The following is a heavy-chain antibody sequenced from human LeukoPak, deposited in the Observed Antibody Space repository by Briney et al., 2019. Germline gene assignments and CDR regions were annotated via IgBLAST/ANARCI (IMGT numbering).Heavy chain of an antibody. CDR1: GGSISSGSYY. Sequence: PSETLSLTCTVAGGSISSGSYYWSWIRQPAGKGLEWIGRIYTRGRTNYNPSLKSRVTISVDTSKNQFSLKLSSVTAADTAVYYCARGRFRGLQYNWFDPWGQGTLVTVSS. CDR3: ARGRFRGLQYNWFDP. J-gene: IGHJ5*02. D-gene: IGHD5-24*01. V-gene: IGHV4-61*02. CDR2: IYTRGRT.